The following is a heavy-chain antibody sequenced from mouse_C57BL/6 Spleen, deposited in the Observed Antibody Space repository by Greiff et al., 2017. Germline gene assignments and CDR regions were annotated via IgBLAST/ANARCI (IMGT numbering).Heavy chain of an antibody. D-gene: IGHD1-1*01. CDR1: GYTFTSYW. V-gene: IGHV1-55*01. Sequence: QVQLQQPGAELVKPGASVKMSCKASGYTFTSYWITWVKQRPGQGLEWIGDIYPGSGSTNYNEKFKSKATLTVDKSSSTAYMQLSSLTSEDSAVYYCARGGSSYYFDYWGQGTTLTVSS. CDR2: IYPGSGST. CDR3: ARGGSSYYFDY. J-gene: IGHJ2*01.